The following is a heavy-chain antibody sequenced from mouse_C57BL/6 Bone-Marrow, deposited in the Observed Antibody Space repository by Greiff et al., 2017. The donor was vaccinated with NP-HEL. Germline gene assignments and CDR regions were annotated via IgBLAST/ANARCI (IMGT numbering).Heavy chain of an antibody. D-gene: IGHD2-3*01. V-gene: IGHV1-62-2*01. CDR3: ARHEIYDGYYWYFDV. CDR1: GYTFTEYT. CDR2: FYPGSGSI. J-gene: IGHJ1*03. Sequence: QVHVKQSGAELVKPGASVKLSCKASGYTFTEYTIHWVKQRSGQGLEWIGWFYPGSGSIKYNEKFKDKATLTADKSSSTVYMELSRLTSEDSAVYFCARHEIYDGYYWYFDVWGTGTTVTVSS.